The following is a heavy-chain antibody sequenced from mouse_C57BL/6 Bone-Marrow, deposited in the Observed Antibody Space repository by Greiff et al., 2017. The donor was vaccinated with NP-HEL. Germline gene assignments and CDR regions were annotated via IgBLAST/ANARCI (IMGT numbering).Heavy chain of an antibody. Sequence: EVQLQQSGPELVKPGASVKISCKASGYTFTDYYMNWVKQSHGKSLEWIGDINPNNGGTSYNQKFKGKATLTVDKSSSTAYMELRSLTSEDSAVYYCAVYYGNLYYAMDYWGQGTSVTVSS. CDR3: AVYYGNLYYAMDY. D-gene: IGHD2-1*01. CDR2: INPNNGGT. J-gene: IGHJ4*01. V-gene: IGHV1-26*01. CDR1: GYTFTDYY.